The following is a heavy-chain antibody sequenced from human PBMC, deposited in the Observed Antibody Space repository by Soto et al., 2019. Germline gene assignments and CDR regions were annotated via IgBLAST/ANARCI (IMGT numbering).Heavy chain of an antibody. CDR3: ARGGYCSGGSCYSLDTASSDFDY. J-gene: IGHJ4*02. V-gene: IGHV1-69*06. CDR1: GGTFSSYA. CDR2: IIPIFGTA. Sequence: VASVKVSCKASGGTFSSYAISWVRQAPGQGLEWMGGIIPIFGTANYAQKFQGRVTITADKSTSTAYMELSSLRSEDTAVYYCARGGYCSGGSCYSLDTASSDFDYWGQGTLVTVSS. D-gene: IGHD2-15*01.